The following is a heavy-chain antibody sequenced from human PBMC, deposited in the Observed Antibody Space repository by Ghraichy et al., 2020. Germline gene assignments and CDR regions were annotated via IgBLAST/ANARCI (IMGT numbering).Heavy chain of an antibody. D-gene: IGHD3-10*01. Sequence: GGSLRHSCAASGFTFSSYAMSWVRQAPGKGLEWVSAISGSGGSTYYADSVKGRFTISRDNSKTTLYLQMNSLRAEDTAVYYCAKWRQRVRLAYFDYWGQGTLVTVSS. CDR1: GFTFSSYA. J-gene: IGHJ4*02. CDR2: ISGSGGST. V-gene: IGHV3-23*01. CDR3: AKWRQRVRLAYFDY.